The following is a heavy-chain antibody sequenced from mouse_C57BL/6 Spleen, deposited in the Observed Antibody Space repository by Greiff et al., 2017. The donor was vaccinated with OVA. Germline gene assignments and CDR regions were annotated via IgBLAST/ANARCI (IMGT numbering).Heavy chain of an antibody. D-gene: IGHD2-1*01. J-gene: IGHJ2*01. CDR3: ARWGDGNYFDY. CDR2: IDPSDSYT. Sequence: QVQLQQPGAELVKPGASVKLSCKASGYTFTSYWMQWVKQRPGQGLEWIGEIDPSDSYTNYNQKFKGKATLTVDTSSSTAYMQLSSLTSEDSAVYYCARWGDGNYFDYWGQGTPLTVSS. CDR1: GYTFTSYW. V-gene: IGHV1-50*01.